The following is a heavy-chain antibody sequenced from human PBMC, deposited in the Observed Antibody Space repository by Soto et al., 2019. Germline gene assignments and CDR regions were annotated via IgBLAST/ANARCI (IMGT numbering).Heavy chain of an antibody. CDR3: ARGFRDGDGDWFDP. CDR2: INAGNGNT. V-gene: IGHV1-3*01. J-gene: IGHJ5*02. D-gene: IGHD2-21*02. Sequence: QVQLVQSGAEVKKPGASVKVSCKASGYTFTSYAMHWVRQAPGQRLEWMGWINAGNGNTKYSQKFQGRVTITRDTXXGTAYMERSSLRSEDTAVYYCARGFRDGDGDWFDPWGQGTLVTVSS. CDR1: GYTFTSYA.